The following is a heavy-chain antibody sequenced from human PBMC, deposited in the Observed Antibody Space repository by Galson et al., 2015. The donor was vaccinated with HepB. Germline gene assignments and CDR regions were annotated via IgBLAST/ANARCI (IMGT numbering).Heavy chain of an antibody. Sequence: SLRLSCAASGFSISSSWMHWVRQAPGKGLMWVSRINGDGTSISYADSVKGRFTIPRDNAKNTLYLQMNSLRAEDTAVYYCAREDGSGWYHYWGQGTLVTVSS. V-gene: IGHV3-74*01. CDR1: GFSISSSW. CDR2: INGDGTSI. D-gene: IGHD6-19*01. J-gene: IGHJ4*02. CDR3: AREDGSGWYHY.